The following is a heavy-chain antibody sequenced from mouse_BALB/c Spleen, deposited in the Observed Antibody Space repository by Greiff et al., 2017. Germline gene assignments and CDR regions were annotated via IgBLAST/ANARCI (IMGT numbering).Heavy chain of an antibody. D-gene: IGHD2-2*01. J-gene: IGHJ4*01. CDR2: ISNGGGST. V-gene: IGHV5-12-2*01. CDR1: GFTFSSYT. CDR3: ARRGLRRDYAMDD. Sequence: EVKLQESGGGLVQPGGSLKLSCAASGFTFSSYTMSWVRQTPEKRLEWVAYISNGGGSTYYPDTVKGRFTISRDNAKNTLYLQMSSLKSEDTAMYYCARRGLRRDYAMDDWGQGTSVTVSS.